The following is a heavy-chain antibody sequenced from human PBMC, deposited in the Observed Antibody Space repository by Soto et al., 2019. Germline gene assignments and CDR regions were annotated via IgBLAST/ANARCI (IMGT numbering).Heavy chain of an antibody. D-gene: IGHD6-19*01. Sequence: EVQLVESGGGLIQPGGSLRLSCAASGFSFSTYDMHWVRQAPGKGLEWVSLIGTAGNTHYADSVKGRFIVSREIAKGSLYLQMNSLTAGDPAVYYCARDPSGWGLDSWGQGTPVTVSS. J-gene: IGHJ5*01. CDR3: ARDPSGWGLDS. CDR2: IGTAGNT. CDR1: GFSFSTYD. V-gene: IGHV3-13*01.